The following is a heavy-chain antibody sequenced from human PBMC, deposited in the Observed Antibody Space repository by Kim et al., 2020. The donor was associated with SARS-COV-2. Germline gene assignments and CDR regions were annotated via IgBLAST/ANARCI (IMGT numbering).Heavy chain of an antibody. V-gene: IGHV4-34*01. CDR1: GGSFSGYY. J-gene: IGHJ4*02. CDR2: INHSGST. CDR3: ARVRRRFIVVVPAATYYFDY. Sequence: SETLSLTCAVHGGSFSGYYWSWIRQPPGKGVEWIGEINHSGSTNYNPSLKSRVTISVDTSKNQFSLKLSSVTAADTAVYYCARVRRRFIVVVPAATYYFDYWGQGTLVTVSS. D-gene: IGHD2-2*01.